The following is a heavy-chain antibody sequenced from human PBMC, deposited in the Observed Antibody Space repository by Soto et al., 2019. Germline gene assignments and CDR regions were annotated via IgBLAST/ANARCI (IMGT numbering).Heavy chain of an antibody. CDR3: ARDDERAFDI. J-gene: IGHJ3*02. CDR2: IWYDGSNK. Sequence: QVQLVESGGGVVQPGRSLRLSCAASGVTFSSYGMHWVRQAPGKGLEWVAVIWYDGSNKYYADSVKGRFTISRDNSKNTRYLQMNSLRAEDTAVYYCARDDERAFDIWGQGTMVTVSS. D-gene: IGHD6-25*01. CDR1: GVTFSSYG. V-gene: IGHV3-33*01.